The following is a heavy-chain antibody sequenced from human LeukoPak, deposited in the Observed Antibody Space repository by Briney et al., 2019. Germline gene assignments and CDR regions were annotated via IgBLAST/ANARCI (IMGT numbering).Heavy chain of an antibody. J-gene: IGHJ4*02. CDR2: ISSNGGST. V-gene: IGHV3-64*01. D-gene: IGHD5-24*01. CDR3: ARGPNVEMAYYFDY. Sequence: PGGSLRLSCAASGFTFSSYAMHWVRQAPGKGLEYVSAISSNGGSTYYANSVKGRFTISRDNSKNTLYLQMGSLRAEDMAVYYCARGPNVEMAYYFDYWGQGTLVTVSS. CDR1: GFTFSSYA.